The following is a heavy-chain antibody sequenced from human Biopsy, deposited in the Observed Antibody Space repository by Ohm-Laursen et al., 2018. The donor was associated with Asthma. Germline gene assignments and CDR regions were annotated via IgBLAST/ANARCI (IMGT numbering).Heavy chain of an antibody. Sequence: SLRLSCAASGFTFSIYDIHWVRQAPGKGLEWVAVISYDGGSKFYGDSVKGRFTLSRDYSKNTLYLQMHSLRAEDTAVYYCAKARIHHFYDSSGYYQHDWGQGTLVTVSS. D-gene: IGHD3-22*01. V-gene: IGHV3-30*18. CDR1: GFTFSIYD. J-gene: IGHJ4*02. CDR2: ISYDGGSK. CDR3: AKARIHHFYDSSGYYQHD.